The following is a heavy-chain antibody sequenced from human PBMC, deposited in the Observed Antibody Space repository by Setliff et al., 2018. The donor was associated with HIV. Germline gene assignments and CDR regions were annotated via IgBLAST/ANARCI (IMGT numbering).Heavy chain of an antibody. V-gene: IGHV4-38-2*01. CDR3: ARGKGGLVGPAEFDY. Sequence: SETLSLTCVVSGYSISSGYYWGWIRQPPGTGLEWIGSFYHSTTYYNPSLKSRVTISVDTSKNQFSLKLKSVTAADTAIYFCARGKGGLVGPAEFDYWGPGTLVTVSS. J-gene: IGHJ4*02. CDR2: FYHSTT. D-gene: IGHD1-26*01. CDR1: GYSISSGYY.